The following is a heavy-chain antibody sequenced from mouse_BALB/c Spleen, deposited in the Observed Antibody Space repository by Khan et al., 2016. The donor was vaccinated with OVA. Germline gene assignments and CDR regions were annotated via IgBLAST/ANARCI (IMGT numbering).Heavy chain of an antibody. CDR2: IYPGTGNT. V-gene: IGHV1-76*01. Sequence: QVQLKQSGAELVRPGASVKLSCKTSGYIFTSYWIHWVKQRSGQGLEWSARIYPGTGNTYYNEKFKGKAIVTADKSSSTVYMQLSSLKSEDSAVYFCTRYYGNYFDYWGQGTTLTVSS. CDR3: TRYYGNYFDY. J-gene: IGHJ2*01. CDR1: GYIFTSYW. D-gene: IGHD2-1*01.